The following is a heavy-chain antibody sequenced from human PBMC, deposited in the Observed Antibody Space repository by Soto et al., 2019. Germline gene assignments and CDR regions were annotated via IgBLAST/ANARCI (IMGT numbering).Heavy chain of an antibody. CDR1: GYTFGKYG. Sequence: QVQLVQSGTEVKKPGASVKVSCKASGYTFGKYGITWVRQAPGQGLEWVGWISVYHGNTDHAQKFRGRVNMTTDTSTSTAYMELGSLKSDDAAIYFCAIDCSGARCGFDIWGQGSLVTVSS. V-gene: IGHV1-18*01. J-gene: IGHJ4*02. D-gene: IGHD2-15*01. CDR3: AIDCSGARCGFDI. CDR2: ISVYHGNT.